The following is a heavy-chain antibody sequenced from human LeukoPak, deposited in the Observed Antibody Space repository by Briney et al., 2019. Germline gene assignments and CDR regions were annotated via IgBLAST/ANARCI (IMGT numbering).Heavy chain of an antibody. CDR2: ISYDGSNK. V-gene: IGHV3-30-3*01. CDR3: ARDRLDGNSWNDCDY. Sequence: PGGSLRLSCAASGFTFSNYAMHWVRQAPGKGLEWLAIISYDGSNKYYADSVKGRFTISRDNSKNTLYVQMNGLRVDDTAVYYCARDRLDGNSWNDCDYWGQGTLVTVSS. CDR1: GFTFSNYA. D-gene: IGHD1-1*01. J-gene: IGHJ4*02.